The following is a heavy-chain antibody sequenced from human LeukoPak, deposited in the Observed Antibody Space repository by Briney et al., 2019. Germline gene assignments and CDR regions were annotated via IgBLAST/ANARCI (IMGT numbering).Heavy chain of an antibody. V-gene: IGHV3-33*01. CDR2: IWYDGGNK. Sequence: GGSLRLSCAASGFTFSSYGMHWVRQAPGKGLEWVAVIWYDGGNKYYADSVKGRFTISRDNSKNTLYLQMNSLRAEDTAVYYCAREDLGATGYYYYYGMDVWGQGTTVTVSS. J-gene: IGHJ6*02. CDR1: GFTFSSYG. CDR3: AREDLGATGYYYYYGMDV. D-gene: IGHD1-26*01.